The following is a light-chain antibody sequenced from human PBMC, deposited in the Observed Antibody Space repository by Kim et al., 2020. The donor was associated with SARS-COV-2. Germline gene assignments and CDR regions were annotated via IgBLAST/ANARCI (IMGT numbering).Light chain of an antibody. CDR3: SSYTSSSTRV. V-gene: IGLV2-14*03. CDR2: DVS. J-gene: IGLJ3*02. Sequence: GQSITISCNGNSRDVGGYNYVSWYQHYPGKATNHMIYDVSNRPSEVSNRFSGPKSGNTASLTISGLQAEDEADYYCSSYTSSSTRVFGGGTQLTVL. CDR1: SRDVGGYNY.